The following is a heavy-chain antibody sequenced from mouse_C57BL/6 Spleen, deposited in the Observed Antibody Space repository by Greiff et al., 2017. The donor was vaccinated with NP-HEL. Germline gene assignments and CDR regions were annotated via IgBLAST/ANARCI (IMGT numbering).Heavy chain of an antibody. Sequence: QVHVKQSGPGLVQPSQSLSITCTVSGFSLTSYGVHWVRQSPGKGLEWLGVIWSGGSTDYNAAFISRLSISTDNSKSQVFFKRNSLQADDTAIYYCARIYGSSPYWYFDVWGTGTTVTVSS. CDR3: ARIYGSSPYWYFDV. D-gene: IGHD1-1*01. CDR1: GFSLTSYG. CDR2: IWSGGST. J-gene: IGHJ1*03. V-gene: IGHV2-2*01.